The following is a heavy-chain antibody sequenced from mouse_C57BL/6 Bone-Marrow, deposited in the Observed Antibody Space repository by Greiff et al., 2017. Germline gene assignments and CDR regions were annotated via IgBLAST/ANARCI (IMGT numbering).Heavy chain of an antibody. J-gene: IGHJ2*01. CDR3: TRRGSSYNY. CDR2: IDPETGGT. CDR1: GYTFTDYE. V-gene: IGHV1-15*01. D-gene: IGHD1-1*01. Sequence: QVQLKQSGAELVRPGASVPLSCKASGYTFTDYEMHWVKQTPVHGLEWIGAIDPETGGTAYNQKFKGKAILTADKSSSTAYMELRSLTSEDSAVYYCTRRGSSYNYWGQGTTLTVSS.